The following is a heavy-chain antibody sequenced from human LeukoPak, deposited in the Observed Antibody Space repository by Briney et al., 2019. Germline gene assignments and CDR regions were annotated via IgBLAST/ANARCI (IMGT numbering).Heavy chain of an antibody. V-gene: IGHV3-74*01. CDR3: ARVMYYYASGSLVVYYFDS. D-gene: IGHD3-10*01. Sequence: GGSLRLSCAASGFTFSAYWMHWVRQAPGKGLVWVSRISTDGSSATYADSVKGRFTISRDNAKNTLYLQMNSLRAEDTAVYYCARVMYYYASGSLVVYYFDSWGQGTLVTVSS. CDR2: ISTDGSSA. CDR1: GFTFSAYW. J-gene: IGHJ4*02.